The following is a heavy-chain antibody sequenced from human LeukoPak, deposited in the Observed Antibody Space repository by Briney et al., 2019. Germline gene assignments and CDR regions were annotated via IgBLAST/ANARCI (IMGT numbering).Heavy chain of an antibody. CDR2: ISCSGGST. CDR1: GFTFSSYG. Sequence: GGSLRLSCAASGFTFSSYGMSWVRQAPGKGLEWVSAISCSGGSTYYADSVKGRFTISRDNSKNTPYLQMNSLRAEDTAVYYCAKDREWELKHLPFDYWGQGTLVTVSS. V-gene: IGHV3-23*01. CDR3: AKDREWELKHLPFDY. D-gene: IGHD1-26*01. J-gene: IGHJ4*02.